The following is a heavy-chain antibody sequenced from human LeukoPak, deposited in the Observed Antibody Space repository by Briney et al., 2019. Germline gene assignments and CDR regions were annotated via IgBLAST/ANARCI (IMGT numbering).Heavy chain of an antibody. D-gene: IGHD6-13*01. CDR3: ARMIQEQQLVRIVNYMDV. CDR2: IYYSGST. CDR1: GGSISSSSYY. Sequence: SETLSLTCTVSGGSISSSSYYWGWIRQPPGKGLEWIGSIYYSGSTYYNPSLKSRATISVDRSKNPFSLKLSSVTAADTAVYYCARMIQEQQLVRIVNYMDVWGKGTTVTVSS. J-gene: IGHJ6*03. V-gene: IGHV4-39*07.